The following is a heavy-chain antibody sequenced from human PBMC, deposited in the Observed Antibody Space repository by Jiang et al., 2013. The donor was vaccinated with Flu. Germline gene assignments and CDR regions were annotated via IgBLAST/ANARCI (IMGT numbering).Heavy chain of an antibody. D-gene: IGHD3-10*01. V-gene: IGHV1-3*01. CDR3: ARDLGRHRPTRPTMVRGVIISYYFDY. CDR2: INGGNGNT. J-gene: IGHJ4*02. CDR1: GYTFTAYA. Sequence: GAEVKKPGASVKLSCKASGYTFTAYAVHWVRQAPGQGLEWMGWINGGNGNTKYSQKLQGRVTITRDTSASTAYMELSSLRSEDTAVYCCARDLGRHRPTRPTMVRGVIISYYFDYWGQGTLV.